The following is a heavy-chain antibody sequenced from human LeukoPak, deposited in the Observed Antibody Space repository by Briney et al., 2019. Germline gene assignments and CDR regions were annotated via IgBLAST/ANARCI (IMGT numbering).Heavy chain of an antibody. J-gene: IGHJ6*03. D-gene: IGHD3-3*01. V-gene: IGHV3-9*01. Sequence: PGGSLRLSCAASGFTFDDYAMHWVRQAPGKGLGWVSCINWNSRNIGYADSVKGRFTISRDNAKNSLYLQMNSLRAEDTALYYCAKASGGTYYYYMDVWGKGTTVTVPS. CDR1: GFTFDDYA. CDR3: AKASGGTYYYYMDV. CDR2: INWNSRNI.